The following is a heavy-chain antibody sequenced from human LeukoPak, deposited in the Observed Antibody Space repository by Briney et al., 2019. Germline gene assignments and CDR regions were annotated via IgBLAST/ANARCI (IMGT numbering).Heavy chain of an antibody. J-gene: IGHJ4*02. D-gene: IGHD6-19*01. Sequence: GGSLRLSCVASGFTFSNYGMHWVRQAPGKGLEWVAVISYDETNKYYTESVKGRFTISRDQSKNTLYLQMNSLRVEDTAVYYCTQDVSNGYRSVNFDYWGQGILITVSS. CDR1: GFTFSNYG. CDR3: TQDVSNGYRSVNFDY. CDR2: ISYDETNK. V-gene: IGHV3-30*18.